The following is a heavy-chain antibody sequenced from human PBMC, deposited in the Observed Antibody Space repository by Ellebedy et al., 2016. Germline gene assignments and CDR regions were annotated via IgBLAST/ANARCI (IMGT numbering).Heavy chain of an antibody. CDR1: GGSFSGYY. CDR2: INHSGST. D-gene: IGHD3-10*01. V-gene: IGHV4-34*01. CDR3: ARYGSAPGYFDY. Sequence: SETLSLTCAVYGGSFSGYYWSWIRQPPGKGLEWIGEINHSGSTNYNPSLKSRVTISVDTSKNQFSLKLSSVTAADTAVYYCARYGSAPGYFDYWGQGTLVTVSS. J-gene: IGHJ4*02.